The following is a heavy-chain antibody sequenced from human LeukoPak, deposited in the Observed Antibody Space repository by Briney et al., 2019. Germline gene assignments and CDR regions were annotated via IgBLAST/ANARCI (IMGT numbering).Heavy chain of an antibody. J-gene: IGHJ4*02. D-gene: IGHD2-15*01. V-gene: IGHV4-30-4*01. Sequence: PSQTLSLTCTVSGGSISSSDYYWSWIRQPPGKGLEWIGYIYYSGSTYYNPSLKSRVTISVDTSKNQFSLKLRSVTAADTAVYYCARHQYGGGCYDYWGQGTLVTVSS. CDR2: IYYSGST. CDR3: ARHQYGGGCYDY. CDR1: GGSISSSDYY.